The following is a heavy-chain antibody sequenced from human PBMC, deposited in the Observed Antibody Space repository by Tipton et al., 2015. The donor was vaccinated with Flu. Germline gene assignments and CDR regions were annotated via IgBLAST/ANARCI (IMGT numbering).Heavy chain of an antibody. J-gene: IGHJ4*02. CDR1: GANFDSHA. CDR2: VLPLFGEA. D-gene: IGHD5-24*01. CDR3: ARIGDGYPMRGPNNFEY. V-gene: IGHV1-69*06. Sequence: QLVQSGAEVKKPGSSVRVSCVSSGANFDSHAISWLRQAPGQGPEWMGRVLPLFGEAKYAQKFQGRITISADRSTRTIYMDLSSLRSEDTALYYCARIGDGYPMRGPNNFEYWGQGTLVTVSS.